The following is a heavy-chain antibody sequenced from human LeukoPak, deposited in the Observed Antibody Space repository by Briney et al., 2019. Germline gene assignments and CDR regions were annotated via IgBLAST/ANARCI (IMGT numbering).Heavy chain of an antibody. CDR3: ARGRKYTSGYRVTELGSGYSDY. J-gene: IGHJ4*02. CDR1: GFTFSTYA. Sequence: GGSLRLSCAASGFTFSTYAMHWVRQAPGKGLEWVAVISFDGINKYYADSVKGRFTISRDNSKNTLYLQMNSLIAEDTAVYYCARGRKYTSGYRVTELGSGYSDYWGQGTLVTVSS. D-gene: IGHD5-18*01. V-gene: IGHV3-30*04. CDR2: ISFDGINK.